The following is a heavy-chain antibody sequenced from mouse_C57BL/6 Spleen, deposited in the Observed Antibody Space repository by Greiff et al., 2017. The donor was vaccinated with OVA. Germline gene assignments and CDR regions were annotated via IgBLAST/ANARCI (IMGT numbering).Heavy chain of an antibody. CDR2: ISDGGSYT. V-gene: IGHV5-4*01. CDR3: ARAGYSNDWYFDV. J-gene: IGHJ1*03. D-gene: IGHD2-5*01. Sequence: EVQRVESGGGLVKPGGSLKLSCAASGFTFSSYAMSWVRQTPEKRLEWVATISDGGSYTYYPDNVKGRFTISRDNAKNNLYLQMSHLKSEDTAMYDCARAGYSNDWYFDVWGTGTTVTVSS. CDR1: GFTFSSYA.